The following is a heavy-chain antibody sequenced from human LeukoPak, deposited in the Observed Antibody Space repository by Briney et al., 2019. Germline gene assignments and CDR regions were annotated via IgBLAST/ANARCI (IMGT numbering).Heavy chain of an antibody. D-gene: IGHD3-9*01. Sequence: SETLSLTCTVSGGSISSYYWSWIRQPPGKGLEWIAYIYYSGSTNYNPSLKSRVTISVDTSKNQISLNLTSVTTADTAVYYCARMPDILTGLDPWGQGTVVTVSS. CDR3: ARMPDILTGLDP. V-gene: IGHV4-59*01. CDR2: IYYSGST. J-gene: IGHJ5*02. CDR1: GGSISSYY.